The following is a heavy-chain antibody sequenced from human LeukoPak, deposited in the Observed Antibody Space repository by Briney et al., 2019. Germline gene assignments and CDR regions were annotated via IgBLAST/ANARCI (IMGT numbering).Heavy chain of an antibody. V-gene: IGHV3-23*01. CDR1: GFTFSSYD. J-gene: IGHJ4*02. CDR3: ARERYGPSATCYVRVPFAS. Sequence: GGSLRLSCAASGFTFSSYDMNWLRQAPGKGLEWVSAISRSGGNTYYPAPVKGRFTISRDNSKNTLSLQINSLRADAPSLHYCARERYGPSATCYVRVPFASWGQGNLVTVSS. CDR2: ISRSGGNT. D-gene: IGHD2-2*01.